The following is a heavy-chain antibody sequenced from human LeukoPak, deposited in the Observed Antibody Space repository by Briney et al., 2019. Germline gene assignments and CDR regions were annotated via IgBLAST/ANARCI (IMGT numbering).Heavy chain of an antibody. CDR3: ARAFDYYDSSGYPAYNWFDP. V-gene: IGHV4-59*01. Sequence: SETLSLTCTVSGGSISSYYWSWIRQPPGKGLEWIGYIYYSGSTNYNPSLKSRVTISVDTSKNQFSLKLSSVTAADTAVYYCARAFDYYDSSGYPAYNWFDPWGQGTLVTVSS. D-gene: IGHD3-22*01. CDR1: GGSISSYY. CDR2: IYYSGST. J-gene: IGHJ5*02.